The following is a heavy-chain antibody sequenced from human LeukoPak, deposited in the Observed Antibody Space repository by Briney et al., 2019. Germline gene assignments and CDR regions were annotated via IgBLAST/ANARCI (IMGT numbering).Heavy chain of an antibody. V-gene: IGHV3-23*01. CDR1: GFTFSSHP. CDR3: AKGLLRSGSYYSLFVYFDY. D-gene: IGHD1-26*01. CDR2: ISGSGGST. Sequence: PGGSLRLSCAASGFTFSSHPMSWVRQAPGKGLEWVSVISGSGGSTYSADSVKGRFTISRDNSKNTLYLQMSSLRAEDTAVYYCAKGLLRSGSYYSLFVYFDYWGQGTLVTVSS. J-gene: IGHJ4*02.